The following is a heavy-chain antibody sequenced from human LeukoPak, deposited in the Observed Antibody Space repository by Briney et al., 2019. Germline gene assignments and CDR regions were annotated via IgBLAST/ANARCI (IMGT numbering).Heavy chain of an antibody. J-gene: IGHJ4*02. Sequence: ASVKVSCKASGYTFTGYYMHWVRQAPGQGLEWMGWINPNSGGTNYAQKFQGRVTMTRDTSISTACMELSRLRSDDTAVYYCARGEMATICLDYWGQGTLVTVSS. CDR2: INPNSGGT. CDR3: ARGEMATICLDY. V-gene: IGHV1-2*02. D-gene: IGHD5-24*01. CDR1: GYTFTGYY.